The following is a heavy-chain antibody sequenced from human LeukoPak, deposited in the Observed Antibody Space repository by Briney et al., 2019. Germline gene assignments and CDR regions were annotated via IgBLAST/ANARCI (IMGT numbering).Heavy chain of an antibody. CDR3: AKGARGDTVTSIVGLNWFDP. Sequence: GGSLRLSCAASGITFRSYGMHWVRQAQGKGLEWVAVISYDGSHKYYEDSVKGRFSISRDNSKNTLYLQMNSLRADDTAVYYCAKGARGDTVTSIVGLNWFDPWGQGTLVTVSS. CDR1: GITFRSYG. V-gene: IGHV3-30*18. CDR2: ISYDGSHK. J-gene: IGHJ5*02. D-gene: IGHD4-17*01.